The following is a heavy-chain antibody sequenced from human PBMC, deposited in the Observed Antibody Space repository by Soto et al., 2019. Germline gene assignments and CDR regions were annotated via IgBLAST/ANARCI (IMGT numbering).Heavy chain of an antibody. CDR2: IYYIGTT. Sequence: QVQLQESGPGLLKPSQTLSLICTVSGGSITNGFYYWSWIRQHPGKGLEWIGNIYYIGTTSYNPSLKSRVTISIDRSRNQFSLTLESVTAADTAVYFCAKNETTRPWFNPWGLGTLVTVSS. J-gene: IGHJ5*02. CDR3: AKNETTRPWFNP. V-gene: IGHV4-31*03. D-gene: IGHD1-1*01. CDR1: GGSITNGFYY.